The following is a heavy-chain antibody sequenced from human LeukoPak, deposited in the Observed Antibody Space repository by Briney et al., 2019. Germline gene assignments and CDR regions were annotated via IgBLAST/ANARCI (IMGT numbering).Heavy chain of an antibody. CDR2: ISYDGSNK. CDR3: ARDRYDILTGYPKVYGMDV. CDR1: GFTFSSHA. J-gene: IGHJ6*02. D-gene: IGHD3-9*01. V-gene: IGHV3-30-3*01. Sequence: GTSLSPSCAASGFTFSSHAMHWVRQPPGEGLGWVAVISYDGSNKNYADCVKGRFTISRDNSKNTLYLQMNSLRAEDTAVYYCARDRYDILTGYPKVYGMDVWGQGTTVTVSS.